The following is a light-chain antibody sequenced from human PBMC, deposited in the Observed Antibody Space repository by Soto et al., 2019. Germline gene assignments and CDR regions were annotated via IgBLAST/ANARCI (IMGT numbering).Light chain of an antibody. CDR1: SSDVGGYDY. J-gene: IGLJ2*01. CDR3: SSYAGNNNFL. Sequence: QSVLTQPPSASGSPGQSVTISCTGTSSDVGGYDYVSWYQQHPGKAPKVMIYEVTKRTSGVPDRFSGSKSGNTASLTVSGLNADDEADYYCSSYAGNNNFLFGGGTQRTVL. CDR2: EVT. V-gene: IGLV2-8*01.